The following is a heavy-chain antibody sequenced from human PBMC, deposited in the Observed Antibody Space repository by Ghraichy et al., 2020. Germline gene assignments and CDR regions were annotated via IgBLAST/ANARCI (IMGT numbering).Heavy chain of an antibody. D-gene: IGHD6-6*01. V-gene: IGHV3-30*18. CDR1: GFTFSSYG. CDR3: AKAPGDSSSLVGTPPIS. Sequence: GGSLRLSCAASGFTFSSYGMHWVRQAPGKGLEWVAVISYDGSNKYYVDSVKGRFTISRDNSKNTLYLQMNSLRAEDTAVYYCAKAPGDSSSLVGTPPISWGQGTLVTVSS. J-gene: IGHJ5*02. CDR2: ISYDGSNK.